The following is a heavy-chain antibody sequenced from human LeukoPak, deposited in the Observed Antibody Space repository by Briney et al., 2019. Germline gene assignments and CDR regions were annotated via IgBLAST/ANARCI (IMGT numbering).Heavy chain of an antibody. Sequence: SETLSLTCTVSGASIRHYYWSWIRQPPGKGLECIVNLYHSGSPNYNPTLKSRVTISIDTAKNQFSLRLRSVTAADTAVYYCATLTGTPYPYYFAFWGQATLVTVSS. J-gene: IGHJ4*02. CDR3: ATLTGTPYPYYFAF. V-gene: IGHV4-59*01. D-gene: IGHD1-20*01. CDR2: LYHSGSP. CDR1: GASIRHYY.